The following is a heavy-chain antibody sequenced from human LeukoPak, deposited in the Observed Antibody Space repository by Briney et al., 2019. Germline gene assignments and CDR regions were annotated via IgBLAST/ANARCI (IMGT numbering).Heavy chain of an antibody. Sequence: DPGGSLRLSCAVSAFTFSSYSMNWVRQAPGKGLEWVSYISSSSSTIYYADSVKGRFTISRDNAKNSLYLQMNSLRAEDTAVYYCARDLGGGGSYYAVRVYYYYMDVWGKGTTVTVSS. CDR3: ARDLGGGGSYYAVRVYYYYMDV. J-gene: IGHJ6*03. V-gene: IGHV3-48*01. CDR1: AFTFSSYS. D-gene: IGHD1-26*01. CDR2: ISSSSSTI.